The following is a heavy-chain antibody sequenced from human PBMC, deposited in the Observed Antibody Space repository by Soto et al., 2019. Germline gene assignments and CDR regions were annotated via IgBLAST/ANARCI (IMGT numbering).Heavy chain of an antibody. CDR3: ARLWARYYYDSSGYYPYYFDY. D-gene: IGHD3-22*01. Sequence: ASVKVSCKASGYTFTSYGISWVRQAPGQGREWMGWISAYNGNTNYAQKLQGRVTMTTDTSTSTAYMELRSLRSDDTAVYYCARLWARYYYDSSGYYPYYFDYWGQGXLVTVSS. CDR2: ISAYNGNT. CDR1: GYTFTSYG. J-gene: IGHJ4*02. V-gene: IGHV1-18*04.